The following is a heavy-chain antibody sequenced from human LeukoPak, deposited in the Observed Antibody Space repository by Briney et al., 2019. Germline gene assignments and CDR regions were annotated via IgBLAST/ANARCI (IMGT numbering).Heavy chain of an antibody. D-gene: IGHD5-24*01. CDR2: ISYDGSNE. Sequence: QTGGSLRLSCAASGFTFSSYGMHWVRQAPGKGLEWVAIISYDGSNEYYADSVKGRFTISRDNSKNTLYLQMNSLRADDTAVYYCAKSGYNRFDYWGQGTLATVSS. CDR3: AKSGYNRFDY. CDR1: GFTFSSYG. V-gene: IGHV3-30*12. J-gene: IGHJ4*02.